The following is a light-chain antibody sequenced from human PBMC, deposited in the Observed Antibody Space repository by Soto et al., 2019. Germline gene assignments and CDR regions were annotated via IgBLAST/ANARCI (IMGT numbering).Light chain of an antibody. CDR1: QSVSSY. CDR2: DAS. J-gene: IGKJ4*01. V-gene: IGKV3-11*01. Sequence: EIVLTQSPATLSLSPGERATLSCRASQSVSSYLAWYQQKPGQAPRLLIYDASTRATGIPARFSGSGSGTDFTLTISSLEPEDFAVYYCQQRSNWPPAPSFGGGTKVDIK. CDR3: QQRSNWPPAPS.